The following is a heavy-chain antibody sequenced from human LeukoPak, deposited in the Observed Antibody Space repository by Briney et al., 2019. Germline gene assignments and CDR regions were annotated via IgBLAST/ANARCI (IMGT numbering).Heavy chain of an antibody. CDR3: AGVGINCSSTSCYRYYYYMDV. CDR1: GGSISSGSYY. Sequence: SQTLSLTCTVSGGSISSGSYYWSWIRQPAGKGLEWIGRIYTSGSTNYNPSLKSRVTISVDTSKNQFSLKLSSVTAADTAVYYCAGVGINCSSTSCYRYYYYMDVWGKGTTVTVSS. J-gene: IGHJ6*03. CDR2: IYTSGST. V-gene: IGHV4-61*02. D-gene: IGHD2-2*02.